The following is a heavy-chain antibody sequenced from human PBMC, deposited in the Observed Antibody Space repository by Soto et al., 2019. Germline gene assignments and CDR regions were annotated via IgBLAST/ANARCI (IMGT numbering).Heavy chain of an antibody. V-gene: IGHV2-5*02. D-gene: IGHD3-16*01. CDR3: AHRRRGSYFDD. Sequence: QITLKESGHTLVKPTQTLTLTCTFSGFSLSTSGVGVGWIRHPPGKTLEWLALIYWDDDKRYSPSLKSRLTITKDTSKNQVVLTMTNMDPVDTATYYGAHRRRGSYFDDWGQGTLVTVSS. CDR2: IYWDDDK. J-gene: IGHJ4*02. CDR1: GFSLSTSGVG.